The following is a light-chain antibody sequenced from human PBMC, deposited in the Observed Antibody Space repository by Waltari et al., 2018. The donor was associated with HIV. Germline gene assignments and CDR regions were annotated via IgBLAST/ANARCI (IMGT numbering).Light chain of an antibody. Sequence: AIQLTQSPSSLSASVGDRVTITCRTSQGISSALAWYQQKLGKPPRLLIYDASSLEGGVPSRFSGSGSGTVFTLTISGLQPEDFATYYCQQFNSYLGITFGPGTKVDIK. CDR3: QQFNSYLGIT. V-gene: IGKV1-13*02. J-gene: IGKJ3*01. CDR2: DAS. CDR1: QGISSA.